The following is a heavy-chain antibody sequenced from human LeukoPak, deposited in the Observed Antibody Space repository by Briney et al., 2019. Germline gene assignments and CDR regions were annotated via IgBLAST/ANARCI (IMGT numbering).Heavy chain of an antibody. CDR1: GFTFSSYS. D-gene: IGHD5-12*01. V-gene: IGHV3-21*01. Sequence: KPGGSLRLSCAASGFTFSSYSMNWVRQAPGKGLEWVSSISSSSSYIYYADSVKGRFTISRDNAKNSLYLQMNSLRAEDTAVYYCARDIPFRGYSATGAPFDYWGQGTLVTVSS. CDR2: ISSSSSYI. J-gene: IGHJ4*02. CDR3: ARDIPFRGYSATGAPFDY.